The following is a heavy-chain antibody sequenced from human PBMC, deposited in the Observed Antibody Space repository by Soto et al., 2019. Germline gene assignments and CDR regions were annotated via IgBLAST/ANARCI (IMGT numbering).Heavy chain of an antibody. CDR1: GYSFTSYW. Sequence: PGESLKISCKGSGYSFTSYWISWVRQMPGKGLEWMGRIDPSDSDTRYSPSFQGQVTISADKSISAAFLQWSSLKASDTAMYYCVRPLDSSGWYDYWGQGTLVTVSS. J-gene: IGHJ4*02. CDR3: VRPLDSSGWYDY. CDR2: IDPSDSDT. V-gene: IGHV5-51*01. D-gene: IGHD6-19*01.